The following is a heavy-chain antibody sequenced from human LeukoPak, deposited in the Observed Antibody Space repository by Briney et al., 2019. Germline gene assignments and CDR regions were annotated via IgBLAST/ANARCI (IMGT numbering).Heavy chain of an antibody. V-gene: IGHV3-23*01. D-gene: IGHD3-22*01. CDR1: GFTFSSYA. Sequence: GGSRRLACAAAGFTFSSYAMSWVRQAPGKGLEWVSAISGSGGSTYYADSVKGRFTISRDNSKNTLYLQMNSLRAEDTAVYYCAKTYYYDSSGYYSSPRGYYFDYWGQGTLVTVSS. CDR3: AKTYYYDSSGYYSSPRGYYFDY. J-gene: IGHJ4*02. CDR2: ISGSGGST.